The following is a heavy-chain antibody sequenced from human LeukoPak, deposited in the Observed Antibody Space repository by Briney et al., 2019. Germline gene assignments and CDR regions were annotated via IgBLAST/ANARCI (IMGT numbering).Heavy chain of an antibody. D-gene: IGHD6-13*01. CDR2: VSNSGSTI. CDR1: GFTFSDEY. J-gene: IGHJ3*02. CDR3: ARDGAYSASNI. V-gene: IGHV3-11*01. Sequence: GGSLRLSCAASGFTFSDEYMSWIRQAPGKGLEWISCVSNSGSTIYYADSVKGRFTISRDNVKNSLYLQMNSLRVEDTAMYYCARDGAYSASNIWGQGTMVAVSS.